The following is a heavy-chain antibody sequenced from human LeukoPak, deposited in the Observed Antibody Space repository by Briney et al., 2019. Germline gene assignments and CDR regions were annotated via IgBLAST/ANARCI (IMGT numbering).Heavy chain of an antibody. CDR3: AKARGDGYNDAFDM. Sequence: GGSLRLSCAASGFTFSNYGMHWVRQAPGKGLEWIALIRYDRNNEYYADSVKGRFTVSGDNSKNTLYLQMNSLRAEDTAVYYCAKARGDGYNDAFDMWGQGTMVTVSS. V-gene: IGHV3-30*02. D-gene: IGHD5-24*01. J-gene: IGHJ3*02. CDR1: GFTFSNYG. CDR2: IRYDRNNE.